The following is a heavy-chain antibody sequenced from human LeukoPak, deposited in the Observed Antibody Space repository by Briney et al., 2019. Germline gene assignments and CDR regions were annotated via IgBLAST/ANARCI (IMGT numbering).Heavy chain of an antibody. CDR2: ISYDGSKK. V-gene: IGHV3-30*18. Sequence: GGSLRLSCAASGFTFSSYGMHWVRQAPGKGLEWVAVISYDGSKKYYADSVKGRFTISRDNSKNTLYLQMNSLRAEDTAVYYCAKVRGAVAGTSGFDYWGQGTLVTVSS. D-gene: IGHD6-19*01. CDR1: GFTFSSYG. J-gene: IGHJ4*02. CDR3: AKVRGAVAGTSGFDY.